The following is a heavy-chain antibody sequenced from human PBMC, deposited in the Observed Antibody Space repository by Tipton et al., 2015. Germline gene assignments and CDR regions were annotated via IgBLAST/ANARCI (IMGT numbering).Heavy chain of an antibody. V-gene: IGHV4-61*01. CDR1: GGSVSSGNYY. Sequence: TLSLTCTVSGGSVSSGNYYWSWIRQPPGKGLEWIGYISYTENTHNNPSLKSRVTISIDRFKNQFSLKLSSVTAADTAVYYCASPSLPHDRGDYYFQSWGQGSLVTVSS. CDR2: ISYTENT. J-gene: IGHJ4*02. D-gene: IGHD2-21*02. CDR3: ASPSLPHDRGDYYFQS.